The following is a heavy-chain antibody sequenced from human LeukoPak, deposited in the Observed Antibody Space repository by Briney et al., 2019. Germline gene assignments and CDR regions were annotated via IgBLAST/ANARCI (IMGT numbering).Heavy chain of an antibody. CDR2: ISGSGGST. CDR1: GFTFSSYA. V-gene: IGHV3-23*01. CDR3: ASSRITMVRGVIIRRGSIDY. Sequence: PGGSLRLSCAASGFTFSSYAMSWVRQAPGKGLEWVSAISGSGGSTYYADSVKGRFTISRDNAKNSLYLQMNSLRAEDTAVYYCASSRITMVRGVIIRRGSIDYWGQGTLVTVSS. J-gene: IGHJ4*02. D-gene: IGHD3-10*01.